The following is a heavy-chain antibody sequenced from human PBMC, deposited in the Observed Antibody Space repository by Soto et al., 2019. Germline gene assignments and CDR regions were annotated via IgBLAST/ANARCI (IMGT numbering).Heavy chain of an antibody. J-gene: IGHJ6*02. CDR3: AKIIPLRIAAAGPIYGLDV. CDR2: ISYDGSNK. Sequence: GGSLRLSCAASGFTFSSYGMHWVRQAPGKGLEWVAVISYDGSNKYYADSVKGRFTISRDNSKNTLYLQLNSLRAEDTAVYYCAKIIPLRIAAAGPIYGLDVWSQGATVTVSS. CDR1: GFTFSSYG. V-gene: IGHV3-30*18. D-gene: IGHD6-13*01.